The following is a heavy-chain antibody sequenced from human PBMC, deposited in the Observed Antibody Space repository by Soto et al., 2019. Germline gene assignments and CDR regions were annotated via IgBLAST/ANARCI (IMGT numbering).Heavy chain of an antibody. CDR3: ARVGTWVAATPSYYGMDV. CDR2: IIPSGGST. Sequence: ASVKVSCKASGGTFSSYTISWVRQAPGQGLEWMGIIIPSGGSTSYAQKFQGRVTMTRDTSTSTVYMELSSLRSEDTAVYYCARVGTWVAATPSYYGMDVWGQGTTVTV. J-gene: IGHJ6*02. V-gene: IGHV1-46*03. CDR1: GGTFSSYT. D-gene: IGHD2-15*01.